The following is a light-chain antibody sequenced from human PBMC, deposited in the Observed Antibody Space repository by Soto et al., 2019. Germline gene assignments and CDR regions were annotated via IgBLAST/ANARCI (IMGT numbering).Light chain of an antibody. CDR1: SSDVGDYNY. J-gene: IGLJ1*01. Sequence: QPVLTQPASVSGSPGQSITISCAGTSSDVGDYNYVSWYQQHPGKAPKLMIYEVSNRPSGVSNRFSGSKSGNTASLTISGLQAEDEADYYCRPYTRRTTLSVFATGTK. CDR2: EVS. V-gene: IGLV2-14*01. CDR3: RPYTRRTTLSV.